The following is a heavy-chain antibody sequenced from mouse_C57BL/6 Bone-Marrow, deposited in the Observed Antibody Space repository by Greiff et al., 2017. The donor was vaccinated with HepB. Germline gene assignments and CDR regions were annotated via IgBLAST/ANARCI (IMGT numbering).Heavy chain of an antibody. CDR3: ARWDDGYYGGYFDV. CDR2: IYPRDGST. D-gene: IGHD2-3*01. J-gene: IGHJ1*03. Sequence: VQLQQYGPELVKPGASVKLSCKASGYTFTSYDINWVKQRPGQGLEWIGWIYPRDGSTKYNEKFKGKATLTVDTSSSTAYMELHSLTSEDSAVYFCARWDDGYYGGYFDVWGTGTTVTVSS. V-gene: IGHV1-85*01. CDR1: GYTFTSYD.